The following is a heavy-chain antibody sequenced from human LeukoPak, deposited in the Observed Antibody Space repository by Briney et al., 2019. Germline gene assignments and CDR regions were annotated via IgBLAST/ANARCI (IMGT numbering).Heavy chain of an antibody. Sequence: GGSLRLSCTGSGFTFSDYYMSWIRQAPGKGLEWVSYISGNGATIYYADSVKGRFTVSRDNANDSLYLQMNGLRDEDTAMYFCARALGRSSRSAYYYLDVWGKGTTVIASS. J-gene: IGHJ6*03. D-gene: IGHD3-3*01. CDR2: ISGNGATI. CDR3: ARALGRSSRSAYYYLDV. V-gene: IGHV3-11*01. CDR1: GFTFSDYY.